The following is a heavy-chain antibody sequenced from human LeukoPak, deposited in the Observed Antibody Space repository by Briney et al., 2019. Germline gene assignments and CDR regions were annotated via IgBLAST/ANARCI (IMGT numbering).Heavy chain of an antibody. CDR2: IYPGDSDT. CDR3: ARSLGYCSGGSCYSSWFDP. CDR1: GYSFTSYW. D-gene: IGHD2-15*01. Sequence: GESLKISCKGSGYSFTSYWIGWVRQMPGKGLEWMGIIYPGDSDTRYSPSFQGQVTISADKSISTAYLQWSSPKASDTAMYYCARSLGYCSGGSCYSSWFDPWGQGTLVTVSS. V-gene: IGHV5-51*01. J-gene: IGHJ5*02.